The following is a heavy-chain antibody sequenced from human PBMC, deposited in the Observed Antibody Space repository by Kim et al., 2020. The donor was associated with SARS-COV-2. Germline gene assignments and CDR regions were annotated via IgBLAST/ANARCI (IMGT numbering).Heavy chain of an antibody. CDR2: FRHGGNI. V-gene: IGHV4-34*01. J-gene: IGHJ6*02. CDR3: AASSGPFTRLRVVKVPVVNYYFGLDV. D-gene: IGHD2-21*01. CDR1: GMSYY. Sequence: SETLSLTCSVYGMSYYWTWIRQSPGKGLELVGDFRHGGNINYNPSLKTRVTISGDMSKNHFSLTVNSLVAADTGVYYCAASSGPFTRLRVVKVPVVNYYFGLDVWGQGTTVIVSS.